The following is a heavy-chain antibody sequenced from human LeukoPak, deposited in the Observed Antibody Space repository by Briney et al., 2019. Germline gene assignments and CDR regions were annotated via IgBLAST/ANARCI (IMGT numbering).Heavy chain of an antibody. CDR1: GFTFDDYA. CDR2: ISWNSGSI. D-gene: IGHD5-12*01. J-gene: IGHJ4*02. V-gene: IGHV3-9*01. Sequence: GGSLRLSCAASGFTFDDYAMHWVRQAPGKGLEGVSGISWNSGSIGYADSVKGRFTISRDNAKNSLYLQMNSLRAEDTALYYCAKGRHSGYDGDIDYWGQGTLVTVSS. CDR3: AKGRHSGYDGDIDY.